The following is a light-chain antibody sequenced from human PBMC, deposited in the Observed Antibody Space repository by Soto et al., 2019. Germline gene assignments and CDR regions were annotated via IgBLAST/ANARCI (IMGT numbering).Light chain of an antibody. CDR3: SSYTITSAPV. J-gene: IGLJ1*01. Sequence: QSVLTQPAALFGSPGQSITISCTGTSSDIGGYNYVSWYQKHPGEAPKLVIYGVSNRPSGVSNRFSGSKFDNTASPTISGFQADDEADYYCSSYTITSAPVFGTGTKVTVL. V-gene: IGLV2-14*03. CDR1: SSDIGGYNY. CDR2: GVS.